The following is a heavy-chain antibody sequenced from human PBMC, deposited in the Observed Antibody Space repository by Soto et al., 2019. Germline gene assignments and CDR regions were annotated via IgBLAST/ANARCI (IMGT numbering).Heavy chain of an antibody. CDR2: NSSSSSSI. V-gene: IGHV3-48*01. CDR3: ARSRYNDY. Sequence: EVKLVESGGGLVQPGGSLRLSCAASGFTFSSYSMKWVRQAPGTGLEWVSYNSSSSSSISYIDSVKGRFTIASDNAKNSLYLQMNSLGAEDTAVYYCARSRYNDYWGQGTLVTVSS. D-gene: IGHD1-1*01. CDR1: GFTFSSYS. J-gene: IGHJ4*02.